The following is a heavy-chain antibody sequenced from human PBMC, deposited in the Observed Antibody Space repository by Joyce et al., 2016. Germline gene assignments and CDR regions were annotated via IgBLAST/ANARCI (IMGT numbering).Heavy chain of an antibody. Sequence: QVQLVQSGAEVKNPGSSVKVSCKASGGTFSNYAINWVRQAPGQGLEWMGGIVPIFDTANYAQKFQGRVTITADESTSTAYMELSSLRSEDTAVYYCARAGRSYSYYEGPWFDPWGQGTLVTVSS. V-gene: IGHV1-69*01. D-gene: IGHD4-11*01. CDR2: IVPIFDTA. CDR1: GGTFSNYA. J-gene: IGHJ5*02. CDR3: ARAGRSYSYYEGPWFDP.